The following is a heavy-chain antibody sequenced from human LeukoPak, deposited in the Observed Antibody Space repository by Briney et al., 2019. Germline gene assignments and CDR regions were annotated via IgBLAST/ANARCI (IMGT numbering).Heavy chain of an antibody. CDR1: GFTFGSYA. D-gene: IGHD5-18*01. Sequence: GGSLRLSCAASGFTFGSYAMSWVRQAPGKGLEWVSAVGGSGESTYYVDSVKGRFTISRDNSKNTLYLQMNSLRAEDTAVYYCAKDNVDTAMGDYFYYYALDVWGQGTTVTVSS. V-gene: IGHV3-23*01. J-gene: IGHJ6*02. CDR2: VGGSGEST. CDR3: AKDNVDTAMGDYFYYYALDV.